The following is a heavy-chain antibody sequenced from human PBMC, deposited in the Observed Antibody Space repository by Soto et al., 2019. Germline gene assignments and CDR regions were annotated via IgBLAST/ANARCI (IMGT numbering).Heavy chain of an antibody. CDR1: GYTFTVYY. Sequence: ASVKVSCKASGYTFTVYYMHWVLQAPGQGLEWMGWINPNSGGTNYAQKFQGWVTMTRDTSISTAYMELSRLRSDDTAVYYCARTGYSSGWFFDYWGQGTLVTVSS. CDR2: INPNSGGT. V-gene: IGHV1-2*04. CDR3: ARTGYSSGWFFDY. J-gene: IGHJ4*02. D-gene: IGHD6-19*01.